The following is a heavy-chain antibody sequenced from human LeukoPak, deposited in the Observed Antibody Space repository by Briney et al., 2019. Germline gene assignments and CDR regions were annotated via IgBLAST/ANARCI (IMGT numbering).Heavy chain of an antibody. V-gene: IGHV3-23*01. J-gene: IGHJ5*02. D-gene: IGHD2-2*01. CDR3: AKDPTDCSSTSCYEDWFDP. CDR1: GFTFSSYA. Sequence: GGSLRLSCAASGFTFSSYAMSWVRQAPGKGLEWVSAISGSGGSTYYADSVKGRFTISRDNSKNTRYLQMNSLRAEDTAVYYCAKDPTDCSSTSCYEDWFDPWGQGTLVTVSS. CDR2: ISGSGGST.